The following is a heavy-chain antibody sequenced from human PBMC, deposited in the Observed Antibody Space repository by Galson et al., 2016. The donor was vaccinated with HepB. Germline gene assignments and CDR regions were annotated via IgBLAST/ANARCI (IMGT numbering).Heavy chain of an antibody. J-gene: IGHJ3*02. CDR2: IYYSGST. Sequence: GLEWIGYIYYSGSTNYDPSLKSRVTISVDTSKNQFSLKLSSVTAADTAVYYCARRRGGDAFDIWGQGTMVTVSS. CDR3: ARRRGGDAFDI. D-gene: IGHD2-15*01. V-gene: IGHV4-59*08.